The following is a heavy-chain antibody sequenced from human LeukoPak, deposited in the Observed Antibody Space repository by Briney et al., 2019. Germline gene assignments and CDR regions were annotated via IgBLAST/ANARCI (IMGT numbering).Heavy chain of an antibody. J-gene: IGHJ6*04. V-gene: IGHV5-10-1*01. Sequence: GESLKISCKGSGYSLTSYWITWVRQMPGKGLEWMGRIDPSDSYTNYSPSFQGHVTISADKSISTAYLQWSSLKASDTAMYYCARVRHFYGSGSNYGMDVWGKGTTVTVSS. CDR1: GYSLTSYW. CDR2: IDPSDSYT. CDR3: ARVRHFYGSGSNYGMDV. D-gene: IGHD3-10*01.